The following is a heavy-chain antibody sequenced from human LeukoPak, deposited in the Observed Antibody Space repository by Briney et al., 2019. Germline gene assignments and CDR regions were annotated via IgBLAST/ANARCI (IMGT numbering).Heavy chain of an antibody. V-gene: IGHV1-46*01. CDR3: AGALGDSSGYYYVAY. D-gene: IGHD3-22*01. Sequence: ASVKVSCKASGYTFTSYYMHWVRQAPGQGLEWMGIINPSGGGTSYAQKFQGRVTMTRDTSTSTVYMELSSLRSEDTAVYYCAGALGDSSGYYYVAYWGQGTLVTVSS. J-gene: IGHJ4*02. CDR1: GYTFTSYY. CDR2: INPSGGGT.